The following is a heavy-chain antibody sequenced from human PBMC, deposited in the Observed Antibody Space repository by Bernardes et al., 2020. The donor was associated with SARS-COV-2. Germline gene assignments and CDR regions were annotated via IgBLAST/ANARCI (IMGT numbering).Heavy chain of an antibody. J-gene: IGHJ3*02. V-gene: IGHV1-24*01. D-gene: IGHD3-22*01. Sequence: ASVKVSCKVSGYTLSDLSMHWVRQAPGKGLEWMGSVDPEDGEAVYAQKFLGRVTMTADTSTYTSYMELSSLRSDDTAVYYCTTSLSLTVVVYAFDIWGQGTTVIVSS. CDR1: GYTLSDLS. CDR2: VDPEDGEA. CDR3: TTSLSLTVVVYAFDI.